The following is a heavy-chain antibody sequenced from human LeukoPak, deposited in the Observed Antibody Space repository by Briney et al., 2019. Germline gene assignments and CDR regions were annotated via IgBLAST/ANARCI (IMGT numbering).Heavy chain of an antibody. J-gene: IGHJ4*02. V-gene: IGHV4-39*07. CDR3: ARGLNDSWTGENY. D-gene: IGHD3-3*01. Sequence: PSETLSLTCTVSGGSISSSSYYWGWIRQPPGKGLEWIGSIYYRGSTYYHPSLKSRVTISLDTSKSQFSLKVRYVTAADTAVYYCARGLNDSWTGENYWGQGTLVTVSS. CDR1: GGSISSSSYY. CDR2: IYYRGST.